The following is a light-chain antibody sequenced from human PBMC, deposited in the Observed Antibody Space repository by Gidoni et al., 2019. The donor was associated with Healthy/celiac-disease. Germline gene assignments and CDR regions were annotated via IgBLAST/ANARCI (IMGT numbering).Light chain of an antibody. CDR1: QSVNSN. CDR2: GAS. Sequence: EIVMTQSPATLSVSPGERATLSSRASQSVNSNLAWYQQKPGQAPRLLLYGASTRATGIPARCSGSGSGTEFTLTIISLQSEEVAVDYCQQYNNWLTWTFGRGTKVEIK. V-gene: IGKV3-15*01. CDR3: QQYNNWLTWT. J-gene: IGKJ1*01.